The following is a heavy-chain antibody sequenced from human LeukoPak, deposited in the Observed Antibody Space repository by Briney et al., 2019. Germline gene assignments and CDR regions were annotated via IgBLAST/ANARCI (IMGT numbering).Heavy chain of an antibody. V-gene: IGHV1-8*03. CDR2: MNPNSGNT. J-gene: IGHJ3*02. Sequence: GASVKVSCKASGYTFTSYDINWVRQATGQGLEWMGWMNPNSGNTGYAQKFQGRVTITRNTSISTAYMELSSLRSEDTAVYYCARASSYCGGDCYSANIWGQGTMVTVSS. D-gene: IGHD2-21*01. CDR3: ARASSYCGGDCYSANI. CDR1: GYTFTSYD.